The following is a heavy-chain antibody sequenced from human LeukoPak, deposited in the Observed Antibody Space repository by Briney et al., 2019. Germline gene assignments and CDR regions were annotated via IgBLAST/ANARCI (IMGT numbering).Heavy chain of an antibody. CDR2: IYTSGST. CDR3: ARAVGSGSFQTYYYYMDV. Sequence: SETLSLTCTVSGGSISSYYWSWIRQPAGKGPEWIGRIYTSGSTNYNPSLKSRVTMPVDTSKNQFSLKLSSVTAADTAVYYCARAVGSGSFQTYYYYMDVWGKGTTVTISS. CDR1: GGSISSYY. D-gene: IGHD3-10*01. V-gene: IGHV4-4*07. J-gene: IGHJ6*03.